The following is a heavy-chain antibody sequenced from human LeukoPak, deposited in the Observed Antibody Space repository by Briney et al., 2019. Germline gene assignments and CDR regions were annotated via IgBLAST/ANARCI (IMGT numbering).Heavy chain of an antibody. CDR3: ARSYYYDSSGYLGY. Sequence: SETLSLTCTVSGGSISSYYWSWIRQPPGKGLEWIGYIYYSGSTNYNPSLKSRVIISVDTSKNQFSLKLSSVTAADTAVYYCARSYYYDSSGYLGYWGQGTLVTVSS. CDR2: IYYSGST. J-gene: IGHJ4*02. V-gene: IGHV4-59*01. CDR1: GGSISSYY. D-gene: IGHD3-22*01.